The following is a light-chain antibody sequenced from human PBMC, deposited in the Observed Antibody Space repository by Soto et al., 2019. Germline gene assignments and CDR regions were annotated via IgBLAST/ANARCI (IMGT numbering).Light chain of an antibody. V-gene: IGLV2-23*01. CDR2: EGS. CDR3: CSYAGSSTVV. J-gene: IGLJ2*01. CDR1: SSDVGSYNL. Sequence: QSALTQPASVSGSPGQSITISCTGTSSDVGSYNLVSWYQQHPGKAPKLMIYEGSKRPSGVSNRFSGSKSGHTASLTISGLQAEDEADYYCCSYAGSSTVVFGGGTKLNVL.